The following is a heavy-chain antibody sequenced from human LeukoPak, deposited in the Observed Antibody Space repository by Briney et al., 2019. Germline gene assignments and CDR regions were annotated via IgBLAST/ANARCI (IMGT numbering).Heavy chain of an antibody. CDR3: ARASRSTSYSDY. CDR2: IHYNGNT. Sequence: PSETLSLTCSVSGDSISSYYWTWIRQTPGKGLEWIAYIHYNGNTKSNPSLKSRVTISVDTSKNQFSLKLSSVTAADTAVYYCARASRSTSYSDYWGQGTLVTVSS. CDR1: GDSISSYY. J-gene: IGHJ4*02. V-gene: IGHV4-59*01.